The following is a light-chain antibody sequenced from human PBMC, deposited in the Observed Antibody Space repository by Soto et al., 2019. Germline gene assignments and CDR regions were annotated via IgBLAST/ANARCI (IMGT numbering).Light chain of an antibody. J-gene: IGLJ3*02. CDR1: SGSIASNY. Sequence: NFMLTQPHSVPESPGKTVIISCTRSSGSIASNYVQWYQQRPGSSPTTVLYEDNQRPSGVPDRFSGSIDSSSNSASLTISGLETEDEADYYCQSYDATNQVFGGGTKLTVL. V-gene: IGLV6-57*01. CDR3: QSYDATNQV. CDR2: EDN.